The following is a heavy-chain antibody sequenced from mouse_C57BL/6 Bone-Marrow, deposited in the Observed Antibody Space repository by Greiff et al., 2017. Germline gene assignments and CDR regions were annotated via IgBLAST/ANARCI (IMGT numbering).Heavy chain of an antibody. CDR1: GYTFTDHT. Sequence: VQLQQSDAELVKPGASVKISCKVSGYTFTDHTIHWMKQRPEQGLEWIGYIYPRDGSTKYNEKFKGKATLTADKSSSTAYMQLNSLTSEDSAVYFCARRVIYYGSSPAWFAYWGQGTLVTVSA. CDR2: IYPRDGST. J-gene: IGHJ3*01. D-gene: IGHD1-1*01. CDR3: ARRVIYYGSSPAWFAY. V-gene: IGHV1-78*01.